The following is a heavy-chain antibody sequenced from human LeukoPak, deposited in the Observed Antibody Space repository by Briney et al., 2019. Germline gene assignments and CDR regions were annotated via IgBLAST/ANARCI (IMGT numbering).Heavy chain of an antibody. CDR1: GFTFSSYG. CDR2: IRYDGSNK. V-gene: IGHV3-30*02. Sequence: PGGSLRLSCAASGFTFSSYGMHWVRQAPGKGLEWVAFIRYDGSNKYYADSVKGRFTISRDNSKNTLYLQMNSLRAEDTAVYYCAKEARSSSGGIDYWGQGTLVTVSS. D-gene: IGHD6-6*01. J-gene: IGHJ4*02. CDR3: AKEARSSSGGIDY.